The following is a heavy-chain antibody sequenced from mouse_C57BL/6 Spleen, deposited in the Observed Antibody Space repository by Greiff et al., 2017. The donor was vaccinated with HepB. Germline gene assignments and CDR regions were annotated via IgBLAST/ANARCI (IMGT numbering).Heavy chain of an antibody. V-gene: IGHV10-3*01. CDR2: IRSKSSNYAT. CDR3: VGSYDYGSSPAWFAY. CDR1: GFTFNTYA. Sequence: GGGLVQPKGSLTLSCAASGFTFNTYAMHWVRQAPGKGLEWVARIRSKSSNYATYYADSVKDRFTISRDDSQSMLYLQMNNLKTEDTAMYYCVGSYDYGSSPAWFAYWGQGTLVTVSA. D-gene: IGHD1-1*01. J-gene: IGHJ3*01.